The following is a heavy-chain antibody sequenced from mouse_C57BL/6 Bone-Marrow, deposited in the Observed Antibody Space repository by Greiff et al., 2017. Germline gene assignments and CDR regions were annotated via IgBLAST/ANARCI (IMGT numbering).Heavy chain of an antibody. CDR1: GYTFTSYW. J-gene: IGHJ3*01. Sequence: QVQLQQPGAELVKPGASVKLSCKASGYTFTSYWMHWVKQRPGQGLEWLGMIHPNSGSTNYNEKFKSKATLTVEKSSSTAYMQLSSLTSEDSAVYYCSRAYYSNYWFSYWGQGTLVTVSA. V-gene: IGHV1-64*01. D-gene: IGHD2-5*01. CDR3: SRAYYSNYWFSY. CDR2: IHPNSGST.